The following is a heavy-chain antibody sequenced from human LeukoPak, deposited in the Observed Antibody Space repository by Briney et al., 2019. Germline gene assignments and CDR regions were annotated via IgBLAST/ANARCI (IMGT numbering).Heavy chain of an antibody. V-gene: IGHV4-39*07. J-gene: IGHJ3*02. CDR1: GGSISSSSYY. Sequence: PSETLSLTCTVSGGSISSSSYYWGWIRQPPGKGLEWIGSIYYSGSTYYNPSLKSRVTISVDTSKNQFSLKLSSVTAADTAVYYCARFSTRLWFGEVDAFDIWGQGTMVTVSS. CDR3: ARFSTRLWFGEVDAFDI. D-gene: IGHD3-10*01. CDR2: IYYSGST.